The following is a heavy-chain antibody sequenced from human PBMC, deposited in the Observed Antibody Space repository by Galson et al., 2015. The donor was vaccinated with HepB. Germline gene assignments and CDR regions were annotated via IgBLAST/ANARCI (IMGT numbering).Heavy chain of an antibody. CDR3: ARGRGIAAAGTMAAFDI. V-gene: IGHV1-46*03. J-gene: IGHJ3*02. D-gene: IGHD6-13*01. Sequence: CKASGYTFTSYYMHWVRQAPGQGLEWMGIINPSGGSTSYAQKFQGRVTMTRDTSTSTVYMELSSLRSEDTAVYYCARGRGIAAAGTMAAFDIWGQGTMVTVSS. CDR2: INPSGGST. CDR1: GYTFTSYY.